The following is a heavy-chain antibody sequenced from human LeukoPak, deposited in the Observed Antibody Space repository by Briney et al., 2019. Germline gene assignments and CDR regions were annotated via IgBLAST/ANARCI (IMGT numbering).Heavy chain of an antibody. CDR3: AKNGDRGAYCTGGTCYPYFYYYMDV. D-gene: IGHD2-15*01. V-gene: IGHV3-23*01. CDR2: ISGSGGST. Sequence: QPGGSLRLSCAASGFTFSSYAMSWVRQAPGKGLEWVSAISGSGGSTYYADSVKGRFTISRDNSKNTLYLQMNSLRAEDTAVYYCAKNGDRGAYCTGGTCYPYFYYYMDVWGKGTTVTI. CDR1: GFTFSSYA. J-gene: IGHJ6*03.